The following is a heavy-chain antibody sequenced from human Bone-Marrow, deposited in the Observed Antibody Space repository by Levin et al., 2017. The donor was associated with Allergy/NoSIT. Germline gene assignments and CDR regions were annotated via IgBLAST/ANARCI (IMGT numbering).Heavy chain of an antibody. J-gene: IGHJ5*02. V-gene: IGHV3-21*01. CDR1: AFAFRTYA. CDR3: TRDQGGGVCRGSCYWFDP. D-gene: IGHD6-19*01. Sequence: GGSLRLSCEASAFAFRTYAMNWVRQAPGKGLEWVASISSNFDYIYYADSVKGRFTISRDNAMNSLYLQMTGLRVEDTAVYYCTRDQGGGVCRGSCYWFDPWGLGTLVTVSS. CDR2: ISSNFDYI.